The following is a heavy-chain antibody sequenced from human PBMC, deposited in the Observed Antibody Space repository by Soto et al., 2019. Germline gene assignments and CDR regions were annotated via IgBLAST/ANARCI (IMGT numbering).Heavy chain of an antibody. CDR3: XXXXXXXXXXXXXXXFDY. V-gene: IGHV3-30-3*01. CDR2: ISYDGSNK. CDR1: GFTFSSYX. J-gene: IGHJ4*02. Sequence: QVQLVESGGGVVQPGRSLRLSCAASGFTFSSYXXXXXXXXXXXXXXXXXXISYDGSNKYYADSVKGRFTISRDNSKXXXXXXXXXXXXXXXXXXXXXXXXXXXXXXXXXXXFDYWGQGTLVTVSS.